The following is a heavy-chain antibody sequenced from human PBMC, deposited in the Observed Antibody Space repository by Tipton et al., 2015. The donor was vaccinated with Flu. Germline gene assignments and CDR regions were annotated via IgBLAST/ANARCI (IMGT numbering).Heavy chain of an antibody. J-gene: IGHJ4*02. V-gene: IGHV3-48*03. CDR1: GFSFTTYE. CDR3: ARDGLYCTNGVCGSKSFFDY. D-gene: IGHD2-8*01. CDR2: IDSSGSAI. Sequence: GSLRLSCAASGFSFTTYEMNWVRQAPGKGLEWVSYIDSSGSAIYYADSVKGRFTISRDNAKNSLYLQMNSLRAEDTAVYYCARDGLYCTNGVCGSKSFFDYWGQGTLVTVSS.